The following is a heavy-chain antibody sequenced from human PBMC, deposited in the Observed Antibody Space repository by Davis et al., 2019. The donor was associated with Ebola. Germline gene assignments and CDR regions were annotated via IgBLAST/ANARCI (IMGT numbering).Heavy chain of an antibody. Sequence: GGSLRLSCAASGFTFSSYAMSWVRQAPGKGLEWVSAISGSGGSTYYADSVKGRFTISRDNSKNTLYLQMNSLRAEDTAVYYCAKDMGGSSGWYQINDFDYWGQGTLVTVSS. CDR1: GFTFSSYA. J-gene: IGHJ4*02. CDR3: AKDMGGSSGWYQINDFDY. D-gene: IGHD6-19*01. CDR2: ISGSGGST. V-gene: IGHV3-23*01.